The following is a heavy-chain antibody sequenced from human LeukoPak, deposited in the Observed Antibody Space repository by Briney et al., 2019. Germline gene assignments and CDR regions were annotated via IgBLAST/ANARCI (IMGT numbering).Heavy chain of an antibody. CDR1: GGSLSSYY. J-gene: IGHJ4*02. Sequence: PSETLSLTCTVSGGSLSSYYWSWIRQPPGKGLEWIGYIYYSGSTNYNPSLKSRVTISVDTSKNQFSLKLSSVTAADTAVYYCARANYYDSSGYYPNYFDYWGQGTLVTVSS. D-gene: IGHD3-22*01. V-gene: IGHV4-59*01. CDR2: IYYSGST. CDR3: ARANYYDSSGYYPNYFDY.